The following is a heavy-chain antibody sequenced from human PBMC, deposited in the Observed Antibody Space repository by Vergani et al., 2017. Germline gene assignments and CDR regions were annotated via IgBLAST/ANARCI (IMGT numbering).Heavy chain of an antibody. J-gene: IGHJ6*02. D-gene: IGHD6-19*01. V-gene: IGHV5-51*01. CDR2: IYPGDSDT. CDR1: GYSFTSYW. Sequence: EVQLVQSGAEVKKPGESLKISCKGSGYSFTSYWIGWVRQMPGKGLEWMGIIYPGDSDTRYSPSFQGQVTISADKSISTAYLQWSSLKASDTAMYYCARYRIAVAGTGYYYGMDVWAQGTTVTVSS. CDR3: ARYRIAVAGTGYYYGMDV.